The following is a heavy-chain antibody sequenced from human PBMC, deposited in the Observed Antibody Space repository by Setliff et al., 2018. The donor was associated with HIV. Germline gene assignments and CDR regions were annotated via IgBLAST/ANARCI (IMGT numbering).Heavy chain of an antibody. V-gene: IGHV3-23*01. Sequence: GGSLRLSCEAAGFTFSTYDMSWVRQAPGKGLEWVSGITGSGGNTYYADSVKGRFTISRDNSKNTLYLQMNSLRAEDTAFYYCAKDSKVAYGSSDHQYFHHWGQGTLVTVSS. CDR1: GFTFSTYD. J-gene: IGHJ1*01. D-gene: IGHD3-22*01. CDR3: AKDSKVAYGSSDHQYFHH. CDR2: ITGSGGNT.